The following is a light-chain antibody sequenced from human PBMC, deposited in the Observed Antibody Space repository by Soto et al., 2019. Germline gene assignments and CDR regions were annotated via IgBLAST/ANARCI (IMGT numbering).Light chain of an antibody. CDR2: DAS. CDR3: QQRSNWGHT. Sequence: EIVLTQSPATLSLSPGERATLSCRASQSVSSYLAWYQQKPGQAPRLLIYDASNRATGIPARFSGSGSGTDFTLTIISLEPEDVAVYYCQQRSNWGHTFGGGTKVEIK. J-gene: IGKJ4*01. V-gene: IGKV3-11*01. CDR1: QSVSSY.